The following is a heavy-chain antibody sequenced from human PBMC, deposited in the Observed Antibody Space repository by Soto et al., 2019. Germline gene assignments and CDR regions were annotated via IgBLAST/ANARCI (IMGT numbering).Heavy chain of an antibody. Sequence: GGSLRLSCAASGFAVSSNLMSWVRQAPGKGLEWVSVIYSGGSTYYADSVKGRFTISRDNSENTLYLQMNSLRAEDTAIYYCARATMIGLLSSWGLGTLVTVSS. J-gene: IGHJ5*02. CDR2: IYSGGST. V-gene: IGHV3-66*01. CDR3: ARATMIGLLSS. D-gene: IGHD3-22*01. CDR1: GFAVSSNL.